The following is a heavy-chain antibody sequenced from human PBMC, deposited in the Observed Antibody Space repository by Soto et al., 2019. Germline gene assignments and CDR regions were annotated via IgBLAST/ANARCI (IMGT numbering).Heavy chain of an antibody. CDR2: INHSGST. V-gene: IGHV4-34*01. D-gene: IGHD2-2*01. CDR3: ATTLPGRHY. CDR1: GGSFSGYY. Sequence: SETLSLTCAVYGGSFSGYYWSWIRQPPGKGLEWIGEINHSGSTNYNPSLKSRVTISVDTSKNQFSLKLSSVTAADTAVYYCATTLPGRHYWGQGTLVTVSS. J-gene: IGHJ4*02.